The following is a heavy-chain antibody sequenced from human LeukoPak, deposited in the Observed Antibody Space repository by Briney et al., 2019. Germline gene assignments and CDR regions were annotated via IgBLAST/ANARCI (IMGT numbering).Heavy chain of an antibody. V-gene: IGHV3-21*01. D-gene: IGHD2-2*01. J-gene: IGHJ3*02. Sequence: GGSLRLSCAASGFTFSSYSMKWVRQAPGKGLEWVSSISSSSSYIYYADSVKGRFTISRDNAKNSLYLQMNSLRAEDTAVYYCARDRIVVVPAAIPDAFDIWGQGTMVTVSS. CDR2: ISSSSSYI. CDR3: ARDRIVVVPAAIPDAFDI. CDR1: GFTFSSYS.